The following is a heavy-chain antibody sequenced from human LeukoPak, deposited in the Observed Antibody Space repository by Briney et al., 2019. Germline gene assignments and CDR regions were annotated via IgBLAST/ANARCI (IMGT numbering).Heavy chain of an antibody. CDR1: GFTVSSTY. CDR2: IYTGGNT. V-gene: IGHV3-53*01. CDR3: AKDGGLWVSAHWGDS. J-gene: IGHJ4*02. D-gene: IGHD7-27*01. Sequence: PGGSLRLSCAVSGFTVSSTYMSWVRQPPGKGLEWISVIYTGGNTFYADSVRGRFTISRDNSKNTLFLQMNSLRAEDTAVYYCAKDGGLWVSAHWGDSWGRGTLVTVSS.